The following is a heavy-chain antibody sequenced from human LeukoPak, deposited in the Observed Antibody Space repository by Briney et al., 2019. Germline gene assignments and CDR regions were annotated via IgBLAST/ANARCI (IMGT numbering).Heavy chain of an antibody. D-gene: IGHD3-22*01. Sequence: SVKVSCKASGGTFSSHAISWVRQAPGQGLEWMGRIIPIFGTANYAQKFQGRVTITTDESTSTAYMELSSLRSEDTAVYYCARDRLDYYDSILTFDYWGQGTLVTVSS. J-gene: IGHJ4*02. CDR2: IIPIFGTA. V-gene: IGHV1-69*05. CDR3: ARDRLDYYDSILTFDY. CDR1: GGTFSSHA.